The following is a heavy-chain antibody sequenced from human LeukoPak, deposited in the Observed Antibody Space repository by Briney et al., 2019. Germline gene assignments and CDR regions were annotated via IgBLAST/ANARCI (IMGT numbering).Heavy chain of an antibody. D-gene: IGHD6-19*01. J-gene: IGHJ4*02. V-gene: IGHV1-58*01. Sequence: SVKVSCKASGFTFTSSAVQWVRRARGQRLEWMGWIVVGSGNTNYAQKFQERVTITRDMSTSTAYMELSSLRSEDTAVYFCAADHDSTGFDYWGQGTLVTVSS. CDR2: IVVGSGNT. CDR1: GFTFTSSA. CDR3: AADHDSTGFDY.